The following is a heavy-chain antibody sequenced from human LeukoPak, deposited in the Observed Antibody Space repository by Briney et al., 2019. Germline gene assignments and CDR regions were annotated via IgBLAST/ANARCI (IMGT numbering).Heavy chain of an antibody. CDR3: AKDGNPYYYDSSGYYSGAFDI. V-gene: IGHV3-21*04. CDR1: GFTFSSYS. D-gene: IGHD3-22*01. Sequence: PGGSLRLSXAASGFTFSSYSMNWVRQAPGKGLEWVSSISSSSSYIYYADSVKGRFTISRDNSKNTLYLQMNSLRAEDTAVYYCAKDGNPYYYDSSGYYSGAFDIWGQGTMVTVSS. J-gene: IGHJ3*02. CDR2: ISSSSSYI.